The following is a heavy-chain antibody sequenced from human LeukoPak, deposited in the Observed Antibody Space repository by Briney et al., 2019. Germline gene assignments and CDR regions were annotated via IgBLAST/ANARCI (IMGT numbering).Heavy chain of an antibody. J-gene: IGHJ4*02. V-gene: IGHV3-7*01. CDR2: IKQDGSEK. D-gene: IGHD5-18*01. CDR3: AREPRVIGTTMVKATVDY. CDR1: GFTLSNYW. Sequence: GGSLRLSCAASGFTLSNYWMSWVRQAPGKGLEWVASIKQDGSEKYCVDSVEGRFTISRDNAKTSLYLQMNSLRAEDTAVYYCAREPRVIGTTMVKATVDYWGQGTLVTVSS.